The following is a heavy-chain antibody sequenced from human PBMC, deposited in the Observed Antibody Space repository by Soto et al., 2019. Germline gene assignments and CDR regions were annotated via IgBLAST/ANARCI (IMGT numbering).Heavy chain of an antibody. V-gene: IGHV4-31*03. CDR3: ARGTLV. CDR2: VSYTGNT. Sequence: QVQLQESGPGLMQPSQTLSLTCTVSGGSIGSGRYWWSWIRQHPGRGLEWIGFVSYTGNTQYNPSLKSRVNISVDTSTKQLSLKLSSVTAADTAVYYCARGTLVWGQGTLVTVSS. CDR1: GGSIGSGRYW. J-gene: IGHJ4*02.